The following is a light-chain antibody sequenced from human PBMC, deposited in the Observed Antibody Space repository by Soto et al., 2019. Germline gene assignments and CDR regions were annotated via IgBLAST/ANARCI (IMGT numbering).Light chain of an antibody. Sequence: QSALTQPPSVSGAPGQRVTISCTGSSSNIGAGYDVHWYQHLPGTAPKLLIYGNSNRPSGVPDRFSGSKSGTSASLAITGLQAEHEADYYCQSYDRSLSGYVFGTGTKVTVL. J-gene: IGLJ1*01. CDR2: GNS. V-gene: IGLV1-40*01. CDR1: SSNIGAGYD. CDR3: QSYDRSLSGYV.